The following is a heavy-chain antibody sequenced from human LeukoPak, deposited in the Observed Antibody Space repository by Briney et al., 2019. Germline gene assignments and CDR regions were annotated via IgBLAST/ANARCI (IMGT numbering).Heavy chain of an antibody. V-gene: IGHV4-59*12. Sequence: KTSETLSLTCTVSGGSISSYYWSWIRQPPGKGLEWIGYIYYSGSTNYNPSLKSRVTISVDTSKNQFSLKLSSVTAADTAVYYCASTGYSSGWLNRYFDLWGRGTLVTVSS. CDR1: GGSISSYY. CDR2: IYYSGST. D-gene: IGHD6-19*01. J-gene: IGHJ2*01. CDR3: ASTGYSSGWLNRYFDL.